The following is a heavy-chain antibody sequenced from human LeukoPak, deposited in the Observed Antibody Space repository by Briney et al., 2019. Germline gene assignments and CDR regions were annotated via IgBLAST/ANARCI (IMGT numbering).Heavy chain of an antibody. CDR2: ITPSGST. CDR1: GGSFSGYF. CDR3: ASSFYYDSRDY. Sequence: SETLSLTCVVYGGSFSGYFWSWIRQPPGKGLEWIGEITPSGSTNYSPSLKSRVSISIDTSKKKLSLRLTFVTAADSAVYYCASSFYYDSRDYWGQGTLVTVSS. J-gene: IGHJ4*02. V-gene: IGHV4-34*01. D-gene: IGHD3-22*01.